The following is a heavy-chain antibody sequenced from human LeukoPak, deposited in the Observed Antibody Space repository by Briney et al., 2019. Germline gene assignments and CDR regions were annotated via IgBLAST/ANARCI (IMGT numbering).Heavy chain of an antibody. V-gene: IGHV4-38-2*02. CDR1: GYSISSGYY. J-gene: IGHJ4*02. CDR3: ARDGVVAATPFDY. CDR2: IYHSGST. Sequence: ASETLSLTCTVSGYSISSGYYWGWIRQPPGKGLEWIGSIYHSGSTYYNPSLKSRVTISVDTSKNQFSLKLSSVTAADTAVYYCARDGVVAATPFDYWGQGTLVTVSS. D-gene: IGHD2-15*01.